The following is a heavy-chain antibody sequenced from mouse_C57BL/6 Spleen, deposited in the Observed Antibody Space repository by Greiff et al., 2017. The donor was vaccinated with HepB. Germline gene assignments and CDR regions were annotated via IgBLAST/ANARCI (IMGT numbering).Heavy chain of an antibody. V-gene: IGHV3-6*01. J-gene: IGHJ2*01. CDR2: ISYDGSN. CDR1: GYSITSGYY. D-gene: IGHD2-3*01. Sequence: EVKLVESGPGLVKPSQSLSLTCSVTGYSITSGYYWNWIRQFPGNKLEWMGYISYDGSNNYNPSLKNRISITRDTSKNQFFLKLNSVTTEDTATYYCARHRWGFDYWGQGTTLTVSS. CDR3: ARHRWGFDY.